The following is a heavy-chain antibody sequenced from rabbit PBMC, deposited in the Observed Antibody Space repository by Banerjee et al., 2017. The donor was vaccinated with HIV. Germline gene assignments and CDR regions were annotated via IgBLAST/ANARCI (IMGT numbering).Heavy chain of an antibody. D-gene: IGHD6-1*01. CDR2: IYTGNGGT. CDR1: GFDFSSGYD. Sequence: QEQLEESGGDLVQPEGSLTLTCTASGFDFSSGYDMCWVRQAPGKGLEWIGYIYTGNGGTVYASWAKGRFTISKTSSTTVTLQMTSLTAADTATYFCARNSGGAAYGYGNLWGQGTLVTVS. CDR3: ARNSGGAAYGYGNL. V-gene: IGHV1S45*01. J-gene: IGHJ4*01.